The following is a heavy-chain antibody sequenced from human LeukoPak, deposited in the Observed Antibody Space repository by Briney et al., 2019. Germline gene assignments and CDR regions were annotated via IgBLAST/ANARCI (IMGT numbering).Heavy chain of an antibody. D-gene: IGHD3-10*01. CDR3: ATSYGSGSYYNVYY. CDR2: ISAYNGNT. Sequence: ASVKVSCKASGYTFTSYDINWVRQAPGQGLEWMGWISAYNGNTNYAQKLQGRVTMTTDTSTSTAYMELRSLRSDDTAVYYCATSYGSGSYYNVYYWGQGTLVTVSS. CDR1: GYTFTSYD. J-gene: IGHJ4*02. V-gene: IGHV1-18*01.